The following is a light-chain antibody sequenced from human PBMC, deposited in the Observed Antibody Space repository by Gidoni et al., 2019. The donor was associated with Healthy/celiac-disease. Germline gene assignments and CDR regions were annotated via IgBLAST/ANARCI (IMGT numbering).Light chain of an antibody. V-gene: IGKV1-39*01. CDR3: QQSYSTPPLT. Sequence: DIQMTQSPSSLSASVGDRVTITCRASQSISSYLNWYQQKPGRAPKLLIYAASCLQSGVPSRFSGSGAGTDFTLTISSLQPEDFATYYCQQSYSTPPLTFGGGTKVEIK. CDR1: QSISSY. CDR2: AAS. J-gene: IGKJ4*01.